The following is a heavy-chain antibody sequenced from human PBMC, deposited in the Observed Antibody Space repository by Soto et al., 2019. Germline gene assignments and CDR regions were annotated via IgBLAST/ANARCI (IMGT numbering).Heavy chain of an antibody. V-gene: IGHV3-73*01. CDR1: GFTFSGSA. CDR2: IRSKANSYAT. CDR3: TRPLLGPRNYDYYYVDV. J-gene: IGHJ6*03. D-gene: IGHD7-27*01. Sequence: EVQLVESGGGLVQPGGSLKLSCAASGFTFSGSAMHWVRQASGKELEWVGRIRSKANSYATAYAASVKGRFTISRDDSQHTAYLQMNSLKTEDTAVYYCTRPLLGPRNYDYYYVDVWGKGTTVTVSS.